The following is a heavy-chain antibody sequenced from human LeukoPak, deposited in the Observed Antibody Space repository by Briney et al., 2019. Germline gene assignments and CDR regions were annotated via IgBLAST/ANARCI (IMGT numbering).Heavy chain of an antibody. V-gene: IGHV5-51*01. D-gene: IGHD3-10*01. Sequence: GESLKISCKGFGYSFTSYWIGWVRQMPGKGLEWMGIIYPGDSDTRYSPSFQGQVTISADKSISTAYLQWSSLKASDTAMYYCARAVRGVIISKAKYYFDYWGQGTLVTVSS. J-gene: IGHJ4*02. CDR3: ARAVRGVIISKAKYYFDY. CDR2: IYPGDSDT. CDR1: GYSFTSYW.